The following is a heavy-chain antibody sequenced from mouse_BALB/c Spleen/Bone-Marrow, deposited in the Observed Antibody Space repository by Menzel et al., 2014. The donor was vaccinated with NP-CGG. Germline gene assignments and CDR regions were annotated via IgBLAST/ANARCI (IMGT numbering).Heavy chain of an antibody. CDR1: GYAFTNYL. Sequence: QFQLQQPGAELVRPGTSVKASCKASGYAFTNYLIEWVKQRPGQGLEWIGVINPGSGGTNYNEKFKGKATLTADKSSSTAYMQLSSLTSDDSAVYFCAREIITSFAYWSHGTTINVST. J-gene: IGHJ3*01. D-gene: IGHD1-1*01. V-gene: IGHV1-54*01. CDR2: INPGSGGT. CDR3: AREIITSFAY.